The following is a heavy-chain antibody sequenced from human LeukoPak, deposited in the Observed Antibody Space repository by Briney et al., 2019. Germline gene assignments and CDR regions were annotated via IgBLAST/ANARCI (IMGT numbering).Heavy chain of an antibody. CDR2: IKQDGSEK. CDR1: GFTFSSYW. CDR3: ARDSIYWNTDLYYFDY. D-gene: IGHD1/OR15-1a*01. Sequence: GGSLRLSCAASGFTFSSYWMSWVRQAPGKGLEWVANIKQDGSEKYYVDSVKGRFTISRDNAKNSLYLRMNSLRAEDTAVYYCARDSIYWNTDLYYFDYWGQGTLVTVSS. V-gene: IGHV3-7*01. J-gene: IGHJ4*02.